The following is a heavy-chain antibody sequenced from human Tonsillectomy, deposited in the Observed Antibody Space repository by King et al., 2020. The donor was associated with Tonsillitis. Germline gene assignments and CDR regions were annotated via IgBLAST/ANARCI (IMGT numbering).Heavy chain of an antibody. J-gene: IGHJ6*03. CDR1: GSTFSDHY. CDR3: AREEPSRYYYYYMDV. Sequence: DVQLVESGGGLVQPGGSLRLSCAASGSTFSDHYMDWVRQAPGKGLEWVGRTRSKADSYTTEYAASVKGRFTISRDDSKNSLYLQMNSLKTEDTAVYYFAREEPSRYYYYYMDVWGKVTTVTVSS. CDR2: TRSKADSYTT. D-gene: IGHD1-14*01. V-gene: IGHV3-72*01.